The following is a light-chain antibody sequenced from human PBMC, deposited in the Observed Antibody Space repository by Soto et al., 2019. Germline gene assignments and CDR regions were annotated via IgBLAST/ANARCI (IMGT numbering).Light chain of an antibody. Sequence: DIVMTQSPLSLPVTPGEPASISCRSSQSLLHSNGYNYLDWYLQKPGQSPQLLIYLGSNRASGVPARFSGSGSGTDFTLKISRVEAEDVGVYYCMQALQTPRTFGRGTKVDIK. J-gene: IGKJ3*01. CDR2: LGS. CDR1: QSLLHSNGYNY. CDR3: MQALQTPRT. V-gene: IGKV2-28*01.